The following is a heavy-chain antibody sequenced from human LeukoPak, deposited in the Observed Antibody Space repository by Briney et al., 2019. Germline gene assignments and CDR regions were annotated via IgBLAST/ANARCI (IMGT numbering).Heavy chain of an antibody. V-gene: IGHV1-18*01. CDR2: ISAYNGDT. CDR3: ARDHSSSCQLLDY. J-gene: IGHJ4*02. D-gene: IGHD6-13*01. Sequence: ASVKISCKTSGYSFTTYGVTWVRQAPRQGLEWMGWISAYNGDTNYAQKFQGRFTMTTDTSTSTANMELRSLRSDDTAVYYCARDHSSSCQLLDYWGQGTLVTISS. CDR1: GYSFTTYG.